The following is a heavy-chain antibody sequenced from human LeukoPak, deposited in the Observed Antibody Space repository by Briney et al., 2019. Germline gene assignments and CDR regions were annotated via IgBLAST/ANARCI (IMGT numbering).Heavy chain of an antibody. Sequence: GGSLRLSCAASGFSVSDSYMSWVRQAPGKGLEWLSVMYTGGSTYYADSVKGRFTFSRDSSKNTLYLQMNSLRAEDTVVYYCARQAGYSSGWVSYYFDYWGQGTLVTVSS. CDR1: GFSVSDSY. J-gene: IGHJ4*02. CDR2: MYTGGST. CDR3: ARQAGYSSGWVSYYFDY. D-gene: IGHD6-19*01. V-gene: IGHV3-66*04.